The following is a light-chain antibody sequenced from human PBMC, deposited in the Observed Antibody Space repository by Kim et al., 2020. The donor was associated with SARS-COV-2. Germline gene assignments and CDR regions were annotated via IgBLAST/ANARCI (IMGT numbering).Light chain of an antibody. CDR1: SSDIGAYNC. V-gene: IGLV2-14*03. J-gene: IGLJ2*01. Sequence: GQSITLSCTGTSSDIGAYNCVSWYQQHPGKVPKLIIYDVNNRPSGISSRFSGSKSGDTASLTISALRAEDEADYYCCSYTTGSTLVFGGGTQLTVL. CDR3: CSYTTGSTLV. CDR2: DVN.